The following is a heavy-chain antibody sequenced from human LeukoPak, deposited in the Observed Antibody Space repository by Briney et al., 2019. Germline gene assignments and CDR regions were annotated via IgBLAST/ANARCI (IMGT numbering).Heavy chain of an antibody. V-gene: IGHV3-23*01. D-gene: IGHD4-17*01. Sequence: GGSLRLSCAASGFPFTTYAMSWVRQAPGKGLEWASAISGSDGGTHYADSVKGRFTTSRDNSKNTLYLQMSSLRADDTAVYYCARLRNTMTTPRSDYWGQGTLVTVSS. CDR3: ARLRNTMTTPRSDY. J-gene: IGHJ4*02. CDR2: ISGSDGGT. CDR1: GFPFTTYA.